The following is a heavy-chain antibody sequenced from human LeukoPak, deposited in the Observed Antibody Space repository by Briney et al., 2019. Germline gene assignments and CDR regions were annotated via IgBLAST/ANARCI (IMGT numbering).Heavy chain of an antibody. V-gene: IGHV3-74*01. CDR1: GFTFSSYW. CDR3: ARASYSNYGPWFDP. CDR2: INSDGSST. J-gene: IGHJ5*02. D-gene: IGHD4-11*01. Sequence: PGGSLRLSCAASGFTFSSYWMHWVRQAPGKGLVWVSRINSDGSSTSHADSVKGRFTISRDNAKNTLYLQMNSLRAEDTAVYYCARASYSNYGPWFDPWGQGTLVTVSS.